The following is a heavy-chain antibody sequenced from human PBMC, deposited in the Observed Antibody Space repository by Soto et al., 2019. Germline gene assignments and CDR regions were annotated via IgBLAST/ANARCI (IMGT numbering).Heavy chain of an antibody. V-gene: IGHV1-46*01. CDR1: GYTFTSYY. J-gene: IGHJ6*02. Sequence: ASVKVSCKASGYTFTSYYMHWVRQAPGQGLEWMGIINPSGGSTSYAQKFQGRVTMTRDTSTSTVYMELSSLRSEDTAVYYFAREGLRFLEWLLSDYYYGMDVWGQGTTVTVSS. CDR2: INPSGGST. D-gene: IGHD3-3*01. CDR3: AREGLRFLEWLLSDYYYGMDV.